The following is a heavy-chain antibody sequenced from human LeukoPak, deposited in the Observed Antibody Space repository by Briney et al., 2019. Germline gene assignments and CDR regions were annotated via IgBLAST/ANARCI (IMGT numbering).Heavy chain of an antibody. Sequence: ASVKVSCKASGGTFSSYAISWVRQAPGQGLEWMGWMNPNSGNTGYAQKFQGRVTITRNTSISTAYMELSSLRSEDTAVYYCARGRYCSGGSCYNQNWFDPWGRGTLVTVSS. D-gene: IGHD2-15*01. J-gene: IGHJ5*02. V-gene: IGHV1-8*03. CDR3: ARGRYCSGGSCYNQNWFDP. CDR2: MNPNSGNT. CDR1: GGTFSSYA.